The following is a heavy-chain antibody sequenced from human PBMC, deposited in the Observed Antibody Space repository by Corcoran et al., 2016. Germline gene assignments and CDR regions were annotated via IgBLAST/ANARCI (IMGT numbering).Heavy chain of an antibody. Sequence: EVQLVESGGGLVKPGGSLRLSCAASGFTFSSYSMNWVRQDPGKGLEWVSSISDSSSYIYYADSVKGRCTISRDNAKNSRYLKMNSLRVEDTTVYYCAREPSTEELRKGGFDYWGQGTLVTVSS. CDR3: AREPSTEELRKGGFDY. V-gene: IGHV3-21*01. D-gene: IGHD1-7*01. CDR1: GFTFSSYS. J-gene: IGHJ4*02. CDR2: ISDSSSYI.